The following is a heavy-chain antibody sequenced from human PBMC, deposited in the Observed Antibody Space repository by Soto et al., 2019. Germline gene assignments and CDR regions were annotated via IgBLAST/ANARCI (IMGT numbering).Heavy chain of an antibody. CDR1: GFSLSSTRMA. D-gene: IGHD6-19*01. J-gene: IGHJ4*02. CDR2: IYWDDDK. V-gene: IGHV2-5*02. Sequence: QITLKESGPTLVKPTQTLTLTCTFSGFSLSSTRMAVGWIRQPPGKALEWLALIYWDDDKRYSPFLKSRLTIPKDASKSQVVLTMSNMYPVDTVRYYCAHIVVAGLGYYFDYWGQGTLVTVSS. CDR3: AHIVVAGLGYYFDY.